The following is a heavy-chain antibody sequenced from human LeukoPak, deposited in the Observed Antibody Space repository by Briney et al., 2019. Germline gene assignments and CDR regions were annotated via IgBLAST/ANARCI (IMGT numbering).Heavy chain of an antibody. CDR2: IYSGGST. Sequence: GGSLRLSCAAPGFTFSSYGMHWVRRAPGKGLEWVSVIYSGGSTYYADSVKGRFTISRDNSKNTLYLQMNSLRAEDTAVYYCANSYDFWSGYYDYYHMDVWGKGTTVTVSS. CDR3: ANSYDFWSGYYDYYHMDV. J-gene: IGHJ6*03. D-gene: IGHD3-3*01. V-gene: IGHV3-NL1*01. CDR1: GFTFSSYG.